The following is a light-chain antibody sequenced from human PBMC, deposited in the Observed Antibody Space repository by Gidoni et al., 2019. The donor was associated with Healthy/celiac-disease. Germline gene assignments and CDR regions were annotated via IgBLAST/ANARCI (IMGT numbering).Light chain of an antibody. CDR2: EVS. CDR3: ISYTRSSTHVV. V-gene: IGLV2-14*01. J-gene: IGLJ2*01. Sequence: QSALNQPASVSGSPGQSITISCTGTSSDVGGYDYVSWYQQHPGKAPKLMIYEVSNRPSGVSNRFSGSQSGNTASLTISGLQAEDAADYYCISYTRSSTHVVFGGGTKLTVL. CDR1: SSDVGGYDY.